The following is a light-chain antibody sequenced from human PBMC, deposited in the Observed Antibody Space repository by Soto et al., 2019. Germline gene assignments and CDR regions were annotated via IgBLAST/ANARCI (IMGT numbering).Light chain of an antibody. V-gene: IGKV1-5*03. J-gene: IGKJ1*01. CDR3: QHYNSWA. Sequence: DVQMTQSPSTLSASVGDRVTITCRASQTIGSLLAWYQQKPGKAPNLLIYKASSLESGVPSRFSGSGFGTEFTLTTTGLQHDYFATYYRQHYNSWAFGQGTKVEI. CDR1: QTIGSL. CDR2: KAS.